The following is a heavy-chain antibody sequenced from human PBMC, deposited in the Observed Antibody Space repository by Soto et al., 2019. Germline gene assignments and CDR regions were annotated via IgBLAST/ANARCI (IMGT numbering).Heavy chain of an antibody. V-gene: IGHV3-9*01. J-gene: IGHJ6*02. Sequence: PGGSLRLSCAASGFTFDDYAMHWVRQAQGKGLEWVSGISWNSGRIGSADLARRRSTISTDNDKTSLYLQMNSLRAEDTALYYCAKDSTRYKAVAGPGVWGQGTTGTVAS. CDR3: AKDSTRYKAVAGPGV. CDR2: ISWNSGRI. CDR1: GFTFDDYA. D-gene: IGHD6-19*01.